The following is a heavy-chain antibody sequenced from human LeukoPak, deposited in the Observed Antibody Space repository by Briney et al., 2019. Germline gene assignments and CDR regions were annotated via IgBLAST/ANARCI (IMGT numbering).Heavy chain of an antibody. CDR2: IYYSGST. D-gene: IGHD5-12*01. V-gene: IGHV4-59*01. Sequence: SETLSLTCTDSGGSISRYYWSWIRQPPGKGLEWIGYIYYSGSTNYNPSLKSRVTISVGTSKNQFSLKLSSVTAADTAVYYCARSPTYGGYPANFDYWGQGTLVTVSS. CDR3: ARSPTYGGYPANFDY. CDR1: GGSISRYY. J-gene: IGHJ4*02.